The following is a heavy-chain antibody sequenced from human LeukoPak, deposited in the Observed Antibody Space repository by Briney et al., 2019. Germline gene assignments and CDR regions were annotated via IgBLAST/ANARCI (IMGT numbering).Heavy chain of an antibody. V-gene: IGHV4-4*02. CDR1: GGSISGSNW. Sequence: PSETLSLTCAVSGGSISGSNWWSWFRQPPGEGLEWIGEIYHSGSTNYNPSLKSRVTISVDKSKNQFSLKLSSVTAADTAVYYCARDGLYIRKFDPWGQGTLVTVSS. J-gene: IGHJ5*02. D-gene: IGHD2/OR15-2a*01. CDR3: ARDGLYIRKFDP. CDR2: IYHSGST.